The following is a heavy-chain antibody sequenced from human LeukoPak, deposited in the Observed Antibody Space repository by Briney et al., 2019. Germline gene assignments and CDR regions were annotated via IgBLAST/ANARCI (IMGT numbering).Heavy chain of an antibody. CDR3: ARVYGDYGIYYYYCYGMDV. Sequence: GGSLRLSCAASGFTFSSYSMNWVRQAPGKGLEWVSSISSSSSYIYYADSVKGRFTISRDNAKNSLYLQMNSLRAEDTAVYYCARVYGDYGIYYYYCYGMDVWGKGTTVTVSS. V-gene: IGHV3-21*01. J-gene: IGHJ6*04. CDR2: ISSSSSYI. D-gene: IGHD4-17*01. CDR1: GFTFSSYS.